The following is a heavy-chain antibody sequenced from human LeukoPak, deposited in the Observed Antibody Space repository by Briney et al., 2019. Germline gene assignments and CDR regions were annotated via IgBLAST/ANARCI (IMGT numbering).Heavy chain of an antibody. D-gene: IGHD4-23*01. CDR3: ARQTGGYGGNLGGGGDFDH. Sequence: GESLKISCKGSGYSFTSYWISWVRQMPGKGLEWMGRIDPSDSYTNYSPSFQGHVTISADKSISTAYLQWSSLKASDTAMYYCARQTGGYGGNLGGGGDFDHWGQGTLVTVSS. CDR1: GYSFTSYW. CDR2: IDPSDSYT. J-gene: IGHJ4*02. V-gene: IGHV5-10-1*01.